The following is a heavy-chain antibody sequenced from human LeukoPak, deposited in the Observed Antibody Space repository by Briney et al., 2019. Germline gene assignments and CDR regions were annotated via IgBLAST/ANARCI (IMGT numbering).Heavy chain of an antibody. J-gene: IGHJ4*02. CDR3: ARDQEDLCSGGSCYSLDY. CDR2: IYTSGST. Sequence: SETLSLTCTVSGGSISSGSYYWGWIRQPAGKGLEWIGRIYTSGSTNYNPSLKSRVTISVDTSKNQFSLKLSSVTAADTAVYYCARDQEDLCSGGSCYSLDYWGQGTLVTVSS. CDR1: GGSISSGSYY. V-gene: IGHV4-61*02. D-gene: IGHD2-15*01.